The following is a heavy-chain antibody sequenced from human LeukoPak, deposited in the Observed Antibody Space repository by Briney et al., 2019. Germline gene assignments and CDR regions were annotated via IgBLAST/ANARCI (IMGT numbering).Heavy chain of an antibody. CDR1: GFTFSSYA. CDR3: ARAYLRLGELSALDY. CDR2: ISYDGSNK. V-gene: IGHV3-30*04. D-gene: IGHD3-16*02. J-gene: IGHJ4*02. Sequence: PGRSLRLSCAASGFTFSSYAMHWVRQAPGKGLEWVAVISYDGSNKYYADSVKGRFTISRDNSKNTQYLQMNSRRAEDTAVYYCARAYLRLGELSALDYWGQGTLVTVSS.